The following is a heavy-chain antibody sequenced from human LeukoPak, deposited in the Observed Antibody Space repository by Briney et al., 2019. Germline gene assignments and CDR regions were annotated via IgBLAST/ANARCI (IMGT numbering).Heavy chain of an antibody. CDR1: GYTFTSYG. V-gene: IGHV1-18*01. J-gene: IGHJ6*02. CDR3: ARGLDRRYCSSTSWYKLAIYYYYGMDV. CDR2: ISAYNGNT. D-gene: IGHD2-2*02. Sequence: GASVKVSCKASGYTFTSYGISWVRQAPGQGLEWMGWISAYNGNTNYAQKLQGRVTMTTDTSTSTAYMELRSLRSDDTAVYYCARGLDRRYCSSTSWYKLAIYYYYGMDVWGQGTTVTVSS.